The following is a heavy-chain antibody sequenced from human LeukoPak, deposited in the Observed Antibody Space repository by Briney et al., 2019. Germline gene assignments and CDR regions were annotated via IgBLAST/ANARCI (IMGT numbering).Heavy chain of an antibody. D-gene: IGHD6-19*01. CDR2: IKQDGSEK. V-gene: IGHV3-7*01. CDR3: ARSVYSSGWLYYFDY. Sequence: GGSLRLSCAASGFTFSSYWMSWVRQAPGKGLEWVANIKQDGSEKYYVDSVKGRFTISRDNAKNPLYLQMNSLRAEDTAVHYCARSVYSSGWLYYFDYWGQGTLVTVSS. CDR1: GFTFSSYW. J-gene: IGHJ4*02.